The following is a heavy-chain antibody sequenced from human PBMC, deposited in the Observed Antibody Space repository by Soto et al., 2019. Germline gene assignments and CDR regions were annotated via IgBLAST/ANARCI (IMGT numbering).Heavy chain of an antibody. J-gene: IGHJ4*02. D-gene: IGHD3-10*01. CDR3: TRDVTVLLCFGPFDY. CDR1: GFTFGDDA. V-gene: IGHV3-49*03. Sequence: LXLSGTAAGFTFGDDAMSWFRQAPGKGLEWVGFIRSKAYGGTTEYAASVKGRFTISRDDSKSIAYLQMNSLKTEDTAVYYCTRDVTVLLCFGPFDYWGQGTPVTVSS. CDR2: IRSKAYGGTT.